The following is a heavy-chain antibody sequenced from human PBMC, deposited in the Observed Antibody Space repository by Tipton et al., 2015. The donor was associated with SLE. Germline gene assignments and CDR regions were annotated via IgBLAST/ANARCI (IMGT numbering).Heavy chain of an antibody. Sequence: TLSLTCTVSGGSLDRSSYYWGWIRQPPGKDLEWIGSLYYSGRTYYNPSLKSRVAISGDTYNNQFSLRLSSVTAADTAVYYCARDYYDSRGYTLFDYWGQGALVTVSS. CDR1: GGSLDRSSYY. D-gene: IGHD3-22*01. V-gene: IGHV4-39*07. CDR3: ARDYYDSRGYTLFDY. CDR2: LYYSGRT. J-gene: IGHJ4*02.